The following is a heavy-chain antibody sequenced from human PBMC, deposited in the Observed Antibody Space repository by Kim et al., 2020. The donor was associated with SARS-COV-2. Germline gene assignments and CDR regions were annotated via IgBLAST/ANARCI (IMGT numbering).Heavy chain of an antibody. J-gene: IGHJ3*02. CDR3: ASHTPFAYYYDSSGYLGAFDI. Sequence: SETLYLTCAVYGGSFSGYYWSWIRQPPGKGLEWIGEINHSGSTNYNPSLKSRVTISVDTSKNQFSLKLSSVTAADTAVYYCASHTPFAYYYDSSGYLGAFDIWGQGTMVTVSS. CDR2: INHSGST. V-gene: IGHV4-34*01. CDR1: GGSFSGYY. D-gene: IGHD3-22*01.